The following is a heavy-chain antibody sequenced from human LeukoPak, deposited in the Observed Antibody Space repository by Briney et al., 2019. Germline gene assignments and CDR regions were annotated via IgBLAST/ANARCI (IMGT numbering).Heavy chain of an antibody. Sequence: GEALQIPFRGSGYSFNTYWIGGVRQMPGKGLEGMGIIYPGESDTRYSPPFQGQVNMSDGKSINTAYLQWSSLKASDTAMYYCARRQGCSSTSCPPDYWGQGTLVTVSS. CDR1: GYSFNTYW. J-gene: IGHJ4*02. CDR2: IYPGESDT. V-gene: IGHV5-51*01. D-gene: IGHD2-2*01. CDR3: ARRQGCSSTSCPPDY.